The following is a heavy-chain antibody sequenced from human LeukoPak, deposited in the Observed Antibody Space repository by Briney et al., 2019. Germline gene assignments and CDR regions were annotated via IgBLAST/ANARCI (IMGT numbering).Heavy chain of an antibody. D-gene: IGHD3-16*01. CDR2: ISAYNGNT. J-gene: IGHJ4*02. Sequence: EASVKVSCKASGYTFTSYDINWVRQAPGQGLEWMGWISAYNGNTNYAQKLQGRVTMTTDTSTSTAYMELRSLRSDDTAVYYCARRAGYAFDYWGQGTLVTVSS. CDR3: ARRAGYAFDY. V-gene: IGHV1-18*01. CDR1: GYTFTSYD.